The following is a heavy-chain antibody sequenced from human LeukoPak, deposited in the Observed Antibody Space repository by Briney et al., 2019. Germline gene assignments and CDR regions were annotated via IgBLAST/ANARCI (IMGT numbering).Heavy chain of an antibody. CDR3: ARRFTHNAFDI. J-gene: IGHJ3*02. Sequence: PSETLSLTCTVSGGSISSYYWSWIRQPPGKGLEWIGYIYYSGSTNYNPSLKSRVTISVDTSKNQFSLKLSSVTAADTAVYYCARRFTHNAFDIWGQGTMVTVSS. V-gene: IGHV4-59*01. CDR2: IYYSGST. CDR1: GGSISSYY.